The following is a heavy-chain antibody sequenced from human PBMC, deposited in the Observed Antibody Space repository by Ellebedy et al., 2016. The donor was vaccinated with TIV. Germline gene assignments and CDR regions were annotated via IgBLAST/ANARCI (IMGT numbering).Heavy chain of an antibody. D-gene: IGHD6-19*01. J-gene: IGHJ4*02. CDR1: GFTVSSSY. CDR3: AGGISVAGTSLGF. Sequence: GESLKISCAASGFTVSSSYMSWVRQAPGKGLEWVSVIYSGGSTYYAGAVKGRFSISRDNSKNTVYLQMNSLRAEDTAVYYCAGGISVAGTSLGFWGQGTLVTVSS. V-gene: IGHV3-66*01. CDR2: IYSGGST.